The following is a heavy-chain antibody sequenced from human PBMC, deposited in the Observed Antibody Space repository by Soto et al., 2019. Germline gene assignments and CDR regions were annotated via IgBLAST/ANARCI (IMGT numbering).Heavy chain of an antibody. CDR3: ARVLTFGGVIRG. CDR2: IYYSGST. J-gene: IGHJ4*02. Sequence: SETLSLTCTVSGGSISSGGYYWSWIRQHPGKGLEWIGYIYYSGSTHYNPSLKSRVTISVDTSKNQLSLKLSSVTAADTAVYYCARVLTFGGVIRGWGQGTLVTVSS. D-gene: IGHD3-16*01. CDR1: GGSISSGGYY. V-gene: IGHV4-31*03.